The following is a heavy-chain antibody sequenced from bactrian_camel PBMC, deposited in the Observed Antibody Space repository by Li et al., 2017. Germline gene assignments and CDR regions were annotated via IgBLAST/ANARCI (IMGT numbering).Heavy chain of an antibody. CDR1: GDTSRIAT. CDR3: AAAEAGRGTWPDDDGY. CDR2: IVRGSHT. J-gene: IGHJ6*01. D-gene: IGHD3*01. V-gene: IGHV3S53*01. Sequence: VQLVESGGGLVQPGGSLRLSCAASGDTSRIATRAWFRQATGKEREAVAAIVRGSHTDYHAAVKGRFTISQDTPKNTVYLQMNSLKPEDTAMYYCAAAEAGRGTWPDDDGYWGQGTQVTVS.